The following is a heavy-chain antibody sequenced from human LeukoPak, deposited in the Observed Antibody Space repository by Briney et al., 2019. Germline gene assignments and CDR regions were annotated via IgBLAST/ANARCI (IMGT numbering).Heavy chain of an antibody. D-gene: IGHD2-2*01. CDR1: GYTFTSYG. V-gene: IGHV1-18*01. CDR3: ARVPRIVVVPAAMTH. CDR2: ISAYNGNT. J-gene: IGHJ4*02. Sequence: ASVKVSCKTSGYTFTSYGISWVRRAPGQGLEWMGWISAYNGNTNYAQKLQGRVTMTTDTSTSTAYMELRSLRSDDTAVYYCARVPRIVVVPAAMTHWGQGTLVTVSS.